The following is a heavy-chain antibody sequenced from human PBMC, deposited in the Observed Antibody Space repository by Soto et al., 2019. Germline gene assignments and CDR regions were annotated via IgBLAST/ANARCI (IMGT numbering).Heavy chain of an antibody. Sequence: GGSLRLSCAASGFTFSSYAMSWVRQAPGKGLEWVSAISGSGGSTYYADSVKGRFTISRDNSKNTLYLQMNSLRAEDTAVYYCAKFLTILRYVDCRPLFAPWGQGSLVPGSS. CDR1: GFTFSSYA. V-gene: IGHV3-23*01. CDR3: AKFLTILRYVDCRPLFAP. J-gene: IGHJ5*02. CDR2: ISGSGGST. D-gene: IGHD3-9*01.